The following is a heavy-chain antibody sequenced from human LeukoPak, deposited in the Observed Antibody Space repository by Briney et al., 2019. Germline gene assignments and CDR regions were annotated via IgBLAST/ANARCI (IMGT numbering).Heavy chain of an antibody. CDR2: IYYRGST. CDR3: AGRPIAFSGGWHSGVDY. CDR1: GGSINSSSYY. J-gene: IGHJ4*02. Sequence: TSETLSLTCTLSGGSINSSSYYWGWVRQPPGKGLEWIGSIYYRGSTYYNPSLKSRVTLSVDMPKNQLSLKLRSVTAADSAVYYCAGRPIAFSGGWHSGVDYWGQGIPVIVSS. V-gene: IGHV4-39*01. D-gene: IGHD6-19*01.